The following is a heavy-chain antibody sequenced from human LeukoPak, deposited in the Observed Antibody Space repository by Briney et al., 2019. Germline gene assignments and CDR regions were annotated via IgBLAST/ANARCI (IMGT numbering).Heavy chain of an antibody. Sequence: ASVKVSCKASGYTFTSYDINWVRQATGQGLEWMGWMNPNSGNTGYAQKFQGRVTMTRNTSISTAYMELSSLRSEDTAVYYCARGRLTLIVVGGADAFDIWGQGTMVTVSS. CDR2: MNPNSGNT. J-gene: IGHJ3*02. CDR3: ARGRLTLIVVGGADAFDI. D-gene: IGHD3-22*01. CDR1: GYTFTSYD. V-gene: IGHV1-8*01.